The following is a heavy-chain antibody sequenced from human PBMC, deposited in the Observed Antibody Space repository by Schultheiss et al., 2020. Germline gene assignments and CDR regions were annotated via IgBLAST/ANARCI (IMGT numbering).Heavy chain of an antibody. CDR2: INHSGST. V-gene: IGHV4-34*01. CDR1: GGSFSGYY. D-gene: IGHD6-19*01. Sequence: SETLSLTCAVYGGSFSGYYWSWIRQPPGKGLEWIGEINHSGSTNYNPSLKSRVTISVDTSKNQFSLKLSSVTAADTAVYYCARGLAVAGPGWFYYYYYGMDVWGQGTTVTVSS. CDR3: ARGLAVAGPGWFYYYYYGMDV. J-gene: IGHJ6*02.